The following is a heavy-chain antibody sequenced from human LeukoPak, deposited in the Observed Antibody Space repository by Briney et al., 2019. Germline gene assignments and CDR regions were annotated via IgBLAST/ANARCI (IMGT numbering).Heavy chain of an antibody. CDR3: ARQGMETQFDY. V-gene: IGHV4-4*09. CDR1: GGSISSYY. CDR2: IYTSGST. Sequence: PSETLSLTCTVSGGSISSYYWSWIRQPPGKGLEWIGYIYTSGSTNYNPSLKSRVTISVDTSKNQFSLKLSSVTAADTAVYYCARQGMETQFDYWGQGTLVTVSS. D-gene: IGHD1-1*01. J-gene: IGHJ4*02.